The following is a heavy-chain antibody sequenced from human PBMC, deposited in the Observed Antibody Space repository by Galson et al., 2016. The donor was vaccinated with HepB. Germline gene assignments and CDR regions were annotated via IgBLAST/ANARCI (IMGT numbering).Heavy chain of an antibody. Sequence: SLRLSCAASGFSVTTHYMSWIRQAPGKGLEWVSVISVGDNTNYADSVQGRFTVSRDTSKNTVFLQMNNLRVEDTAVYYCARDYTFGHRGFDFWGQGVLVTVSS. J-gene: IGHJ4*02. V-gene: IGHV3-53*01. CDR3: ARDYTFGHRGFDF. D-gene: IGHD3-10*01. CDR1: GFSVTTHY. CDR2: ISVGDNT.